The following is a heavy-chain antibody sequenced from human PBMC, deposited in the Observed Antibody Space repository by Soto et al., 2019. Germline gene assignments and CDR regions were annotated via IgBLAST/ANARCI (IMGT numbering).Heavy chain of an antibody. Sequence: QVQSVQSGSEVKKPGASVTVSCKASGYPFTGYYIHWVRQAPGQGPEWMGWVSPKSGETNYVQKFQGRVTMTPETSTSTAYLELTRLRSDDTAVYYCARRPMWRQVAQDYGMDVWGHGTTVTVS. V-gene: IGHV1-2*02. D-gene: IGHD2-15*01. CDR2: VSPKSGET. J-gene: IGHJ6*02. CDR1: GYPFTGYY. CDR3: ARRPMWRQVAQDYGMDV.